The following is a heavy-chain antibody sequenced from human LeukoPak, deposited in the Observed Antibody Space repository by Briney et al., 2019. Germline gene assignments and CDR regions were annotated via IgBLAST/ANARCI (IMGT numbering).Heavy chain of an antibody. V-gene: IGHV4-59*08. CDR1: GGSISSYY. CDR3: AGAPAYYDFWSGYSPIDY. D-gene: IGHD3-3*01. Sequence: SETLSLTCTVSGGSISSYYWSWIRQPPGKGLEWIGYIYYSGSTNYNPSLKSRVTISVDTSKNQFSLKLSSVTAADTAVYYCAGAPAYYDFWSGYSPIDYWGQGTLVTVSS. J-gene: IGHJ4*02. CDR2: IYYSGST.